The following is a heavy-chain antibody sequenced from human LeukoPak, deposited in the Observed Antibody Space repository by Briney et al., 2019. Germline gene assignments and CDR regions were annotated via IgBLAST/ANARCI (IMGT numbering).Heavy chain of an antibody. CDR2: IYYSGST. Sequence: ASETLSLTCTVSGGSISSYYWSWIRQPPGKGLEWIGYIYYSGSTNYNPSLKSRVTISVDTSKNQFSLKLSSVTAADTAVYYCARGRWSGYDWGSYYYYYMDVWGKGTTVTISS. J-gene: IGHJ6*03. D-gene: IGHD5-12*01. V-gene: IGHV4-59*01. CDR3: ARGRWSGYDWGSYYYYYMDV. CDR1: GGSISSYY.